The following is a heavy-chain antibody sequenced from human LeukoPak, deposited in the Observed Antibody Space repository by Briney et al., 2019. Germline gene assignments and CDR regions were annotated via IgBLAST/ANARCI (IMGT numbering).Heavy chain of an antibody. D-gene: IGHD4-17*01. J-gene: IGHJ4*02. CDR2: IYYSGST. V-gene: IGHV4-39*01. Sequence: SETLSLTCTVSGGSISSSSYYRGWIRQPPGKGLEWIGSIYYSGSTYYNPSLKSRVTISVDTSKNQFSLKLSSVTAADTAVYYCARGDDYGDSLDYWGQGTLVTVSS. CDR1: GGSISSSSYY. CDR3: ARGDDYGDSLDY.